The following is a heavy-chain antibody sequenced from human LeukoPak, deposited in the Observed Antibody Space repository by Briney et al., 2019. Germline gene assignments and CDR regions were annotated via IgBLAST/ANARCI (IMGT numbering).Heavy chain of an antibody. Sequence: GGSLRLSCAASGFTFSSYAMSWVRQAPGKGLEWVSAISGSGGSTYYADSVKGRFTISRDNSKNTLYLQMSSLRAEDTAVYYCAKTMFGGYSGYDLDYWGQGTLVTVSS. CDR1: GFTFSSYA. V-gene: IGHV3-23*01. J-gene: IGHJ4*02. CDR3: AKTMFGGYSGYDLDY. CDR2: ISGSGGST. D-gene: IGHD5-12*01.